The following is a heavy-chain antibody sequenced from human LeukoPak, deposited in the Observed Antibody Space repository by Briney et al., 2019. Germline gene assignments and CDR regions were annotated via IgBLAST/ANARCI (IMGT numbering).Heavy chain of an antibody. CDR2: IYHSGST. J-gene: IGHJ5*02. CDR3: ARDLSSSWYGNWFDP. CDR1: GYSISSGYY. Sequence: SETLSLTRTVSGYSISSGYYWGWIRQPPGKGLEWIGSIYHSGSTYYNPSLKSRVTISVDTSKNQFSLKLSSVTAADTAVYYCARDLSSSWYGNWFDPWGQGTLVTVSS. V-gene: IGHV4-38-2*02. D-gene: IGHD6-13*01.